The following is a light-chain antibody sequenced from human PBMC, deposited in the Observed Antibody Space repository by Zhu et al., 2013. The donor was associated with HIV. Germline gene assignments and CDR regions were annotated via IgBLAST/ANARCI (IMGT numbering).Light chain of an antibody. J-gene: IGKJ2*01. CDR3: LQFYSSPQT. CDR1: QSVTNSY. Sequence: DIILTQSPATLSLSPGERATLSCRASQSVTNSYLAWYQQKPGQAPRLLIYDASSRATGIPARFSGSGSGTDFTLTINNLQAEDVAIYFCLQFYSSPQTFGQGTRLEIK. CDR2: DAS. V-gene: IGKV3D-7*01.